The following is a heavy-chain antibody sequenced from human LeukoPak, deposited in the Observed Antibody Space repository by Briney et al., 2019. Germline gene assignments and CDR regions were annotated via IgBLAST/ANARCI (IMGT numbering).Heavy chain of an antibody. D-gene: IGHD3-22*01. CDR2: ISYDGSNK. CDR1: GFTFSSYG. J-gene: IGHJ4*02. Sequence: GGSLRLSCAASGFTFSSYGMHWVRQAPGKGLEWVAVISYDGSNKYYADSVKGRFTISRDNSKNTLYLQMNSLRAEDTAVYYCAKERDYYDSSGYYFDYWGQGTLVTVSS. CDR3: AKERDYYDSSGYYFDY. V-gene: IGHV3-30*18.